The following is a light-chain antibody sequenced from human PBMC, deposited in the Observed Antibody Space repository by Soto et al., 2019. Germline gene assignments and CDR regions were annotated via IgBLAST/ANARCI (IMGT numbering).Light chain of an antibody. J-gene: IGLJ3*02. CDR3: NSYGGSNNWV. CDR1: SSDVGGYNY. CDR2: EVT. V-gene: IGLV2-8*01. Sequence: QSALTQPPSASGSPGQSVAISCTGTSSDVGGYNYVSWYQQHPGKAPKLMIYEVTKRPSGVPDRFSGSKSGNTASLTDSGLQAEDEADYYCNSYGGSNNWVFGGGTKLTVL.